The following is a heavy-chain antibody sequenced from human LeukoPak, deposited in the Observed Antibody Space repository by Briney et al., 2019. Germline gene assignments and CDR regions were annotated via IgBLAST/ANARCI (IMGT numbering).Heavy chain of an antibody. CDR1: GYTFTGYY. CDR3: ARSVQAAGKLSAGMDV. CDR2: INPNSGGT. D-gene: IGHD6-13*01. J-gene: IGHJ6*02. V-gene: IGHV1-2*02. Sequence: ASVKVSCKASGYTFTGYYMHWVRQAPGQGLEWMGWINPNSGGTNYAQKFQGRVTMTRDTSISTAYMELSSLRSEDTAVYYCARSVQAAGKLSAGMDVWGQGTTVTVSS.